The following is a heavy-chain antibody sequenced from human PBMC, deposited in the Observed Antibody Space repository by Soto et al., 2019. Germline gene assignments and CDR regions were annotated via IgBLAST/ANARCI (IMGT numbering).Heavy chain of an antibody. Sequence: QLQLQESGPGLVKPSETLSLTCTVSGGSISSSSYYWGWIRQPPGKGLEWIGSIYYSGSTYYNPSLKSRVTISVDTSKNQFSLKLSSVTAADTAVYYCAIATDVIGIAVAGRGFPSVRGWFDPWGQGTLVTVSS. CDR3: AIATDVIGIAVAGRGFPSVRGWFDP. V-gene: IGHV4-39*01. CDR2: IYYSGST. D-gene: IGHD6-19*01. CDR1: GGSISSSSYY. J-gene: IGHJ5*02.